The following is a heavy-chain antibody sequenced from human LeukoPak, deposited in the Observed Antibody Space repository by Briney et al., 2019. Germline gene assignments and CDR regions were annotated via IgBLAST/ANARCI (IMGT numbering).Heavy chain of an antibody. D-gene: IGHD3-22*01. J-gene: IGHJ5*02. CDR3: ARDMDDSSGYYP. Sequence: LXLSCAASGFTFSSYSMNWVRQAPGKGLEWVSSISSSSSYIYYADSVKGRFTISRDNAKNSLYLQMNSLRAEDTAVYYCARDMDDSSGYYPWGQGTLVTVSS. V-gene: IGHV3-21*01. CDR1: GFTFSSYS. CDR2: ISSSSSYI.